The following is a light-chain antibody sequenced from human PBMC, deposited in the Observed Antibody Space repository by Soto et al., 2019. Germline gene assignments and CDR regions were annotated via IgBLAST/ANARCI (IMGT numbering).Light chain of an antibody. Sequence: DIVISQSPYSLSLSLCEMASINCEFIERIFYSSYNKNYLAWYQQRPGQPPKLLISWADTRESGVPDRFSGSGSGTDFTLTITSLQAEDVAVYYCKQYYSPPPTFGQGTQVDIK. J-gene: IGKJ1*01. CDR3: KQYYSPPPT. CDR2: WAD. V-gene: IGKV4-1*01. CDR1: ERIFYSSYNKNY.